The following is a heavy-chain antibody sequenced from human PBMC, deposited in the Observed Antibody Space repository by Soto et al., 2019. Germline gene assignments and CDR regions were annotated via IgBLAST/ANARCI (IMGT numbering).Heavy chain of an antibody. CDR1: GGTFSCYT. D-gene: IGHD3-10*01. CDR2: IIPILGIA. CDR3: AREHYGSDNYFLHY. V-gene: IGHV1-69*04. Sequence: SVKVSCKASGGTFSCYTISWVRQAPGQGLEWMGRIIPILGIANYAQKFQGRVTITADKSTSTAYMELNSLRDEDTAVYYCAREHYGSDNYFLHYWGQATLVTVSS. J-gene: IGHJ4*02.